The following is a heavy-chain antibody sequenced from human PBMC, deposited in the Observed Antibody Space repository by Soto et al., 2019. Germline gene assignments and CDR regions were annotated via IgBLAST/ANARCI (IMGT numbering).Heavy chain of an antibody. CDR3: ATGSNYDSSGYYWAY. J-gene: IGHJ4*02. V-gene: IGHV1-3*01. CDR2: INAGNGNT. CDR1: GYTFTSYA. Sequence: QVQLVQSGAEVKKPGASVKVSCKASGYTFTSYAMHWVRQAPGQRLEWMGWINAGNGNTKYSQKIQGRVTITRDTSAGTAYRELSSLRSEDTAVYYCATGSNYDSSGYYWAYWGQGTLVTVSS. D-gene: IGHD3-22*01.